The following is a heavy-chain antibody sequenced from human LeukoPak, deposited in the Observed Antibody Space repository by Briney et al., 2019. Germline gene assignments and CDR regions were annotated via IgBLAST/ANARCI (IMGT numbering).Heavy chain of an antibody. D-gene: IGHD3-3*01. Sequence: SQTLSLTCAVSGGSISSGGYYWSWIRQPPGKGLEWIGYIYYSGSTNYNPSLKSRVTISVDTSKNQFSLKLSSVTAADTAVYYCARARFPDYDFWSGFYFDYWGQGTLVTVSS. CDR3: ARARFPDYDFWSGFYFDY. CDR2: IYYSGST. V-gene: IGHV4-61*08. J-gene: IGHJ4*02. CDR1: GGSISSGGYY.